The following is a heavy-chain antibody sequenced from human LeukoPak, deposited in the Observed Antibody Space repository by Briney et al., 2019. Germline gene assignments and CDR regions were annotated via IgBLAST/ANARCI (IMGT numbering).Heavy chain of an antibody. CDR1: GFTFSSYA. CDR3: ARGVPGPYWYFDL. V-gene: IGHV3-30-3*01. Sequence: GGSLRLSCAASGFTFSSYAMHWVRQAPGKGLEWVAVISYDGSNKYYADSVKGRFTISRDNSKNTLYLQMSSLRAEDTAVYYCARGVPGPYWYFDLWGRGTLVTVSS. D-gene: IGHD6-6*01. J-gene: IGHJ2*01. CDR2: ISYDGSNK.